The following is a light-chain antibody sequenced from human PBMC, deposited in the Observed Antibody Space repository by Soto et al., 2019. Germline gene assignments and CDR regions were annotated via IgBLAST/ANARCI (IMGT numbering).Light chain of an antibody. CDR3: QRHNSAPPVT. CDR2: AAS. V-gene: IGKV1-27*01. Sequence: DIQMTQSPSSLSASVGDRVTISCRASQDINNYLAWYQQKPGKAPKLLIYAASTLQSGVPSRFSGSGSGTAFTLPISRLQPEDVATYYCQRHNSAPPVTFGPGTKVD. CDR1: QDINNY. J-gene: IGKJ3*01.